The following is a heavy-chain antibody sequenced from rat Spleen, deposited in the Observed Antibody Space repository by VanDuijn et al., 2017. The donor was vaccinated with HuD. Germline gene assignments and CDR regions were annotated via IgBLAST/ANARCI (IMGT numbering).Heavy chain of an antibody. J-gene: IGHJ1*01. V-gene: IGHV2-19*01. CDR2: IQSGGST. CDR3: TRPNNPYWYFDF. Sequence: QVQLKESGPGLVQPSQTLSLTCTVSGFSLTDYSVYWVRQPPGKGLEWMGRIQSGGSTDYNSALKSRLSISRDTSKSQVFLKMNILQTEDTAIYFCTRPNNPYWYFDFWGPGTMVTVSS. D-gene: IGHD1-10*01. CDR1: GFSLTDYS.